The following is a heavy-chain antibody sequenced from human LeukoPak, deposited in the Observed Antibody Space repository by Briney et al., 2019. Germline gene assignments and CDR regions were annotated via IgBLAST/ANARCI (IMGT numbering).Heavy chain of an antibody. D-gene: IGHD1-26*01. CDR1: GFTFDDYA. CDR3: PDEVGATALFDY. CDR2: ISWNSSSI. V-gene: IGHV3-9*01. Sequence: PGGSLRLSCAASGFTFDDYAMHWVRQAPGKGLEWVSGISWNSSSIDYADSVKGLFTIARDNAKNSLYRQINSLRAEDTAFDYCPDEVGATALFDYWGQGTLVTVSS. J-gene: IGHJ4*02.